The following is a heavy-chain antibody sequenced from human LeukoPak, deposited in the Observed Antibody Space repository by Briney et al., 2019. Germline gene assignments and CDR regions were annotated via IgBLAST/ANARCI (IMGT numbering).Heavy chain of an antibody. CDR1: GFTVSSNY. Sequence: GGSLRLSCAASGFTVSSNYMSWVRQAPGKGLEWVSVIYSGGSTYYADSVKGRFTISRDNSKNTLYLQMNSLRAEDTAVYYCARDTPGGRGFGELLPNDAFDIWGQGTMVTVSS. D-gene: IGHD3-10*01. CDR2: IYSGGST. CDR3: ARDTPGGRGFGELLPNDAFDI. V-gene: IGHV3-53*01. J-gene: IGHJ3*02.